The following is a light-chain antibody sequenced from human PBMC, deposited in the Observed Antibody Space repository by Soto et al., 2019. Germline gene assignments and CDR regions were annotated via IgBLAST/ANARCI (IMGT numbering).Light chain of an antibody. J-gene: IGLJ1*01. V-gene: IGLV1-40*01. CDR1: SSNIGAGYD. CDR2: GNS. Sequence: QSVLTQPPSVSGAPGQRVTISCTGSSSNIGAGYDVHWYQRLPGTAPKLLIYGNSNRPSRVPDRFSGSKSGTSAFLAITGLQAEDEADYYCQSYDSSLSGYVFGTGTKVTVL. CDR3: QSYDSSLSGYV.